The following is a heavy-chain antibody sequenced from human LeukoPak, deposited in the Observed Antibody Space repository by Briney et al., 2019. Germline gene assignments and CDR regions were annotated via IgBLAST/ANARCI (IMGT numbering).Heavy chain of an antibody. CDR3: ASELACGD. Sequence: GGSLRLSCAASRFTFYTYWLHWVRQASGKGLVWVSQINTDGNSTTYADSVKGRFTVSRDNAKNTLYLQTKILRAEDTAVYYCASELACGDWGQGTLVTVSS. J-gene: IGHJ4*02. D-gene: IGHD2-21*01. CDR1: RFTFYTYW. V-gene: IGHV3-74*01. CDR2: INTDGNST.